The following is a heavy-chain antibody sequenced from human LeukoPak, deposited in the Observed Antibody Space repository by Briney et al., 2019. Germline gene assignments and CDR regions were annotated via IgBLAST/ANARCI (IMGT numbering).Heavy chain of an antibody. V-gene: IGHV4-30-4*08. Sequence: SQTLSLTCTVSGGSISSGGYYWSWIRQHPGKGLEWIGYIYYSGSTYYNPSLKSRVTISVDTSKNQFSLKLSSVTAADTAVYYCARGSWSSSIDYWGQGTLVTVSS. J-gene: IGHJ4*02. D-gene: IGHD6-6*01. CDR2: IYYSGST. CDR1: GGSISSGGYY. CDR3: ARGSWSSSIDY.